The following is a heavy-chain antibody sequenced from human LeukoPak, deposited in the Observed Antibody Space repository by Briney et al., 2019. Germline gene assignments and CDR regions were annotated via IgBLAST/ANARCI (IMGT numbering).Heavy chain of an antibody. CDR1: GFTFSSYA. CDR3: AKAKVKVVRSTWTY. D-gene: IGHD2-2*01. Sequence: GGSLRLSCAASGFTFSSYAMSWVRQAPGKGLEWVSAISGSGGSTYYADSVKGRFTISRDNSKNTLYLQMNSLRAEDTAVYYCAKAKVKVVRSTWTYWGQGTLVTVSS. J-gene: IGHJ4*02. CDR2: ISGSGGST. V-gene: IGHV3-23*01.